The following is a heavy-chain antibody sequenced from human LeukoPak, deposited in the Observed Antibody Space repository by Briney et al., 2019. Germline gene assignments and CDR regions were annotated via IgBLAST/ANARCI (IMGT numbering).Heavy chain of an antibody. Sequence: SETLSLTCTVSGGSISINTYYWSWIRQPPGKGLEWIGQIYYSGSTYYNPSLKSRVTISLDTSKSQFSLKLTSVTAADTAVYYCAREFHPWGQGTLVSVSS. J-gene: IGHJ5*02. CDR3: AREFHP. CDR2: IYYSGST. V-gene: IGHV4-61*01. CDR1: GGSISINTYY.